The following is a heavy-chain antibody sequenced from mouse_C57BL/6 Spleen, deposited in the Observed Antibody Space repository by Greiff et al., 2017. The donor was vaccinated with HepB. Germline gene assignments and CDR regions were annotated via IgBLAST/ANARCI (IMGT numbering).Heavy chain of an antibody. J-gene: IGHJ4*01. CDR3: ARQDCGRGHAYAMGC. Sequence: QVQLQQPGTELVKPGASVKLSCKASGYTFTSYWMHWVKQRPGQGLEWIGNINPSDGGTNYNEKFKSKARLTVDKSSSTAYMQLSSLTSEDSAVYYSARQDCGRGHAYAMGCWGQGTSVSAAS. D-gene: IGHD1-1*01. CDR1: GYTFTSYW. V-gene: IGHV1-53*01. CDR2: INPSDGGT.